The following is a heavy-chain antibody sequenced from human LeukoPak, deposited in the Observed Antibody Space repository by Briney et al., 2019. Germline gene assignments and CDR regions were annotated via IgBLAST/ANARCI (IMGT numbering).Heavy chain of an antibody. D-gene: IGHD1-1*01. Sequence: GGSLRLSCAASGFTFSTYSMNWVRQAPGKGLEWVSSISGSSTYINYGDSVKVRFTVSRDNAKNSVYLQMSSLRAEDTAVYYCTRDYGGTEGVFDYWGQGSLVTVSS. CDR3: TRDYGGTEGVFDY. V-gene: IGHV3-21*01. J-gene: IGHJ4*02. CDR2: ISGSSTYI. CDR1: GFTFSTYS.